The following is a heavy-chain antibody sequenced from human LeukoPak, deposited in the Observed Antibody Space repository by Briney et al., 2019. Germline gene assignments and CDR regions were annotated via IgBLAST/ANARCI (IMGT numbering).Heavy chain of an antibody. V-gene: IGHV1-69*01. J-gene: IGHJ4*02. Sequence: SVKVSCKASGGTFSSYAISWVRQAPGQGLEWMGGIIPIFGTADYAQKFQGRVTITADESTSTAYMELSSLRSEDTAVYYCARVYCSGGSCSFDYWGQGTLVTVSS. CDR2: IIPIFGTA. CDR3: ARVYCSGGSCSFDY. CDR1: GGTFSSYA. D-gene: IGHD2-15*01.